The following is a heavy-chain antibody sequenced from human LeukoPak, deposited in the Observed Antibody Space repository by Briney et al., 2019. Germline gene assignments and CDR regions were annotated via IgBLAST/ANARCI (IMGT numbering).Heavy chain of an antibody. D-gene: IGHD5-12*01. CDR2: IYYSGST. CDR1: GGSISSYY. CDR3: ARRYSGYDHFDY. J-gene: IGHJ4*02. V-gene: IGHV4-59*01. Sequence: SETLSLTCTVSGGSISSYYWSWIRQPPGKGLEWIGYIYYSGSTNYNPSLKSRVTTSVDSSKNQCSLKLSSVTAADTAVYYCARRYSGYDHFDYWGQGTLVTVSS.